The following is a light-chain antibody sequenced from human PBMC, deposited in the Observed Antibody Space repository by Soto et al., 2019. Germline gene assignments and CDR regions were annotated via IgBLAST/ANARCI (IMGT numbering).Light chain of an antibody. CDR3: QQYGSSPGT. CDR1: QSISSIY. Sequence: VLTQSPGTLSLSPGERATLSCRASQSISSIYLAWYQQKPGQTPRLLIYGASTRATGIPDRFSGSGSGTDFTLTISRLEPEDFAVYYCQQYGSSPGTFGQWTKVEIK. J-gene: IGKJ1*01. V-gene: IGKV3-20*01. CDR2: GAS.